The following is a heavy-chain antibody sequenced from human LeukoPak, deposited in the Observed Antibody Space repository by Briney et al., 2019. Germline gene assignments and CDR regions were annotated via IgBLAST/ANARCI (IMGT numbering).Heavy chain of an antibody. Sequence: PGGSLRLSCAASGFTFSSYSMNWVRQAPGKGLEWVSSISSSSSYIYYADSVKGRFTISRDNAKNSLYLQMNSLRAEDTAVYYCAILSITIFGGDYYYYGMDVWGQGTTVTVSS. CDR1: GFTFSSYS. D-gene: IGHD3-3*01. V-gene: IGHV3-21*01. CDR3: AILSITIFGGDYYYYGMDV. CDR2: ISSSSSYI. J-gene: IGHJ6*02.